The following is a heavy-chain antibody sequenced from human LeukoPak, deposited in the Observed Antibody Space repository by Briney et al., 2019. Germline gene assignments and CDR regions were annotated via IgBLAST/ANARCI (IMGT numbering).Heavy chain of an antibody. J-gene: IGHJ6*02. CDR3: ARAQLRYFDWTYGKDV. Sequence: SETLSLTCTVSGGSISSGGYYWSWIRQHPGKGLEWIGYIYYSGSTYYNPSLKSRVTISVDTSKNQFSLKLSSVTAADTAVYYCARAQLRYFDWTYGKDVWGQGTTVTVSS. CDR2: IYYSGST. CDR1: GGSISSGGYY. V-gene: IGHV4-31*03. D-gene: IGHD3-9*01.